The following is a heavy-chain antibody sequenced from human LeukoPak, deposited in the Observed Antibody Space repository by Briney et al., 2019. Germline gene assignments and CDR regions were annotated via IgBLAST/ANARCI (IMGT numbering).Heavy chain of an antibody. CDR3: ARVDSSGWYRY. V-gene: IGHV4-59*01. D-gene: IGHD6-19*01. CDR1: GGSLSSSY. CDR2: INHSGST. Sequence: PSETLSLTCTVSGGSLSSSYWSWIRQPPGKGLEWIGEINHSGSTNYNPSLKSRVTISVDTSKNQFSLKLSSVTAADTAVYYCARVDSSGWYRYWGQGTLVTVSS. J-gene: IGHJ4*02.